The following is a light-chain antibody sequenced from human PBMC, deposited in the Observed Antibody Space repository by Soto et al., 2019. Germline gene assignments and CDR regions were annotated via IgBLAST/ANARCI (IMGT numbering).Light chain of an antibody. CDR3: SSYVGRNDPHVL. V-gene: IGLV2-8*01. Sequence: QSVLTQPPSTSGSPGQSVTISCAGGSRDVGGYDYVSWHQQHPGKAPKVLIYEVNKRPSGVPDRFSGSKSGNTASLTVSGLQVQDEADYYCSSYVGRNDPHVLFGGGTKLTVL. CDR2: EVN. CDR1: SRDVGGYDY. J-gene: IGLJ2*01.